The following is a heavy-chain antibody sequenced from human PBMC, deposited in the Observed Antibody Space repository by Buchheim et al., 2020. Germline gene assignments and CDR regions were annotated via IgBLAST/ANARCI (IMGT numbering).Heavy chain of an antibody. CDR1: GFTFSSYW. V-gene: IGHV3-74*01. Sequence: EVQLVESGGGLVQPGGSLRLSCAASGFTFSSYWMHWVRQAPGKGLVWVSRITSDGSDTSHADSVKGRFTISRDTAKNTLYLQMNSLRAEDTAVYYCVRVGVYDSSASHFDYWGQGTL. D-gene: IGHD3-22*01. CDR3: VRVGVYDSSASHFDY. J-gene: IGHJ4*02. CDR2: ITSDGSDT.